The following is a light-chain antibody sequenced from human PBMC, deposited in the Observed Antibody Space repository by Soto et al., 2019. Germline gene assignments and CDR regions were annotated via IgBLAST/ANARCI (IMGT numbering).Light chain of an antibody. CDR1: SSDVGGYNY. J-gene: IGLJ1*01. CDR2: DDN. V-gene: IGLV2-14*01. CDR3: QSYDSSLSGWV. Sequence: QSALTQPASVSGSPGQSITISCTGTSSDVGGYNYVSWYQQHPGKAPKIMIYDDNNRPSGVSNRFSGSKSGNTASLTITGLQAEDEADYYCQSYDSSLSGWVFGTGTKVT.